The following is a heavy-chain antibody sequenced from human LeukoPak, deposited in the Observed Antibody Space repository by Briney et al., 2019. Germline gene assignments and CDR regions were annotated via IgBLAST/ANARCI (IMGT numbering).Heavy chain of an antibody. J-gene: IGHJ4*02. CDR3: ARLPMYYYDSSGYYSGKYYFDY. CDR1: GGSFSGYY. V-gene: IGHV4-34*01. D-gene: IGHD3-22*01. CDR2: INHSGST. Sequence: SETLSLTCAVYGGSFSGYYWSWIRQPPGKGLEWIGEINHSGSTNYSPSLKSRVTISVDTSKNQFSLKLSSVTAADTAVYYCARLPMYYYDSSGYYSGKYYFDYWGQGTLVTVSS.